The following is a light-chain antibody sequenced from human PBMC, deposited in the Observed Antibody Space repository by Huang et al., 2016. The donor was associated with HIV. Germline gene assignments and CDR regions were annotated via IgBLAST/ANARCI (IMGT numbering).Light chain of an antibody. Sequence: DIQMTQSPSALSASVGDRVTITCRASQSISTWLAWYQQKPGKAPKLLISKASTVESVVPSRCSGSGSGTEFTLSISSLQPDDFATYYCQHYNTYWTFGQGTKVEIK. CDR1: QSISTW. V-gene: IGKV1-5*03. CDR2: KAS. J-gene: IGKJ1*01. CDR3: QHYNTYWT.